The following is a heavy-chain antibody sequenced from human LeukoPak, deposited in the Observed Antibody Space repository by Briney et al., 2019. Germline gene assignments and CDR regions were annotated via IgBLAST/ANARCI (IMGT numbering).Heavy chain of an antibody. D-gene: IGHD5-12*01. V-gene: IGHV1-69*13. CDR3: ARDAGGGYENAFDI. CDR2: IIPIFGTA. CDR1: GGTFSSYA. J-gene: IGHJ3*02. Sequence: SVKVSCKASGGTFSSYAISWVRQAPGQGLEWMGGIIPIFGTANYAQKFQGRVTITADESTSTAYMELSSLRPEDTAVYYCARDAGGGYENAFDIWGQGTMVTVSS.